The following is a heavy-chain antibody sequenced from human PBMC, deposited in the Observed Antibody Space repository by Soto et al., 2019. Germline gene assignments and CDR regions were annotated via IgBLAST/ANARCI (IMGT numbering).Heavy chain of an antibody. V-gene: IGHV3-21*01. J-gene: IGHJ5*02. CDR3: TRDASRDSSARGWFDP. D-gene: IGHD6-13*01. CDR1: GFTFRSFT. Sequence: GGSLRLSCAASGFTFRSFTMNWVRQAPGKGLEWVSTISSNSAYIYYTDALRGRFTISRDNAKNSLHLQMNSLRAEDTAVYYCTRDASRDSSARGWFDPWGPGXLVTVHS. CDR2: ISSNSAYI.